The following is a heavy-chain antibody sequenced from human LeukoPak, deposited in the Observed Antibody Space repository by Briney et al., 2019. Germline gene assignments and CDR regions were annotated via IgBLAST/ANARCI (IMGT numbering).Heavy chain of an antibody. CDR3: ARLGSGSYYHFYYYMDV. Sequence: SQTLSLTCTVSGDSISSGSYYWSWIRQPAGKGLEWIGRIYASGTTNYNPSLESRVTISVDTSKNQFSLNLMSVTAADTAVYYCARLGSGSYYHFYYYMDVWGKGTTVTISS. V-gene: IGHV4-61*02. J-gene: IGHJ6*03. D-gene: IGHD3-10*01. CDR2: IYASGTT. CDR1: GDSISSGSYY.